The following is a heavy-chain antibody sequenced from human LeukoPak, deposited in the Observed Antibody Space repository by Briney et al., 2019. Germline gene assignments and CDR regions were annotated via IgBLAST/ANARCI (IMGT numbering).Heavy chain of an antibody. V-gene: IGHV3-23*01. CDR3: ANFYGDYGLDYFDY. Sequence: GGSLGLSCAASGFTFSSYAMSWVRQAPGKGLEWVSAISGSGGSTYYADSVKGRFTISRDNSKNTLYLQMNSLRAEDTAVYYCANFYGDYGLDYFDYWGQGTLVTVSS. CDR2: ISGSGGST. J-gene: IGHJ4*02. D-gene: IGHD4-17*01. CDR1: GFTFSSYA.